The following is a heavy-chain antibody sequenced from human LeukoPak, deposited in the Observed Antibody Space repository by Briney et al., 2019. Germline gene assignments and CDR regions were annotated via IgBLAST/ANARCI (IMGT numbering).Heavy chain of an antibody. V-gene: IGHV3-48*02. D-gene: IGHD3-16*02. Sequence: PGGSLRLSCAASGFTFSTYSMNWVRQAPGKGLEWVSYISSSSTIYYADSVKGRFTISRDNAKKSLDLQMNSLRDEDTAVYYCAPFGSYTVDSWGQGTLVTVSS. J-gene: IGHJ4*02. CDR2: ISSSSTI. CDR3: APFGSYTVDS. CDR1: GFTFSTYS.